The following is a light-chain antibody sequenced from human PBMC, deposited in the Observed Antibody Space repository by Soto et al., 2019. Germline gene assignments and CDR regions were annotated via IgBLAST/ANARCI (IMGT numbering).Light chain of an antibody. Sequence: AIQLTQSPSSLSASVGYRFNITCRASQSISSYLNWYQQNPGQAPNLLIYEASNLESGVPSRFRGSGSGTEFTLTISSLKPVDFATYYCHQYSSSPWTFGQGTKVDIK. CDR1: QSISSY. CDR2: EAS. CDR3: HQYSSSPWT. V-gene: IGKV1-13*02. J-gene: IGKJ1*01.